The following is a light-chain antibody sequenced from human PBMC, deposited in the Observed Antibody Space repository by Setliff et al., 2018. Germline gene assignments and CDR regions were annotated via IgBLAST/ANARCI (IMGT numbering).Light chain of an antibody. Sequence: LTQPASVSGSPGQSITISCTGTSRDIGGYNHVSWLQQHPDKAPKLIIYDVNNRPSGVSNRFSGSKSANTASLTISGLQAEDDADYYCNSYTSSGTRVFGGGTKVTVL. CDR1: SRDIGGYNH. CDR3: NSYTSSGTRV. V-gene: IGLV2-14*01. CDR2: DVN. J-gene: IGLJ3*02.